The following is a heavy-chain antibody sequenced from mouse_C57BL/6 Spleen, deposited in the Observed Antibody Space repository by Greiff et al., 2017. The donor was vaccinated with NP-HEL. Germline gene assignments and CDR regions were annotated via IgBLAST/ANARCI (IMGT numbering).Heavy chain of an antibody. Sequence: EVQLQQSGPELVKPGASVKISCKASGYTFTDYYMNWVKQSHGKSLEWIGDINPNNGGTSYNQKFKGKATLTVDKSSSTAYMELRSLTSEDSAVYYCARGWDYPWFAYWGQGTLVTVSA. D-gene: IGHD2-4*01. CDR2: INPNNGGT. CDR1: GYTFTDYY. J-gene: IGHJ3*01. V-gene: IGHV1-26*01. CDR3: ARGWDYPWFAY.